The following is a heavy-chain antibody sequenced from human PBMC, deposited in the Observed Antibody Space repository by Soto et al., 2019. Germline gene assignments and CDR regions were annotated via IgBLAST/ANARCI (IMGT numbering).Heavy chain of an antibody. CDR1: GFSFSSFG. J-gene: IGHJ4*02. CDR2: LSGTGRST. Sequence: GGSLRLSCAASGFSFSSFGMSWVRQAPGKGLEWVSSLSGTGRSTYYADSVKGRFTISRDDSKNTVYLEMNSLRAEDTAIYYCAMRGAAMVSYYFDFWGQGTVVTVSS. CDR3: AMRGAAMVSYYFDF. D-gene: IGHD5-18*01. V-gene: IGHV3-23*01.